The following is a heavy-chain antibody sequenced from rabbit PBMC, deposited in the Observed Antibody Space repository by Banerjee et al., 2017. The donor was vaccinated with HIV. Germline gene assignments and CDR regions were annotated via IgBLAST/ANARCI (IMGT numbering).Heavy chain of an antibody. CDR3: ARNYVNAFDP. D-gene: IGHD1-1*01. V-gene: IGHV1S45*01. Sequence: QEQLVESGGGLVQPEGSLKLSCTASGFSFSNKAVMCWVRQAPGKGLEWIACINAVTGKTVYATWAKGRFTISKTSSTTVTLQMTSLTAADTAPYFCARNYVNAFDPWGPGTLVTVS. J-gene: IGHJ2*01. CDR2: INAVTGKT. CDR1: GFSFSNKAV.